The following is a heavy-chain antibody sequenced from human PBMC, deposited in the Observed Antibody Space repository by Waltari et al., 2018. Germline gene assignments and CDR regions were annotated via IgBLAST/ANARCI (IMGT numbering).Heavy chain of an antibody. CDR3: ARESRDSYGYNYYMGV. CDR1: GFTVSSNY. CDR2: IYSGGRT. Sequence: EVQLVETGGGLIQPGGSLRLSCAASGFTVSSNYMSWVRQAPGKGLEWGSVIYSGGRTYYADYVKGRVTISGDNSKNTLYIQMNSLRAEDTAVYYCARESRDSYGYNYYMGVWGKGTTV. D-gene: IGHD5-18*01. J-gene: IGHJ6*03. V-gene: IGHV3-53*02.